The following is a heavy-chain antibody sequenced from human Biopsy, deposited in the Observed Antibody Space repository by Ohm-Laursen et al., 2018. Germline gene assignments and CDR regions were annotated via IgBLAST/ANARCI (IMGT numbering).Heavy chain of an antibody. J-gene: IGHJ4*02. CDR2: ISSSSSTI. CDR1: GFTFSDYY. Sequence: SLRLSRAASGFTFSDYYMSWIRQAPGKGLEFISYISSSSSTISYADPVKGRFTISRDNAKKSLYLQLNSLRAEDTAVYYCATAIDRRFDYWGQGTLVTVSS. V-gene: IGHV3-11*01. D-gene: IGHD3-22*01. CDR3: ATAIDRRFDY.